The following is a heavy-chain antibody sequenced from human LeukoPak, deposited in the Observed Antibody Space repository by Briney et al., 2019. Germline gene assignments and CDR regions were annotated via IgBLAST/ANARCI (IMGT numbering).Heavy chain of an antibody. D-gene: IGHD3-9*01. CDR2: ISYDGSNK. V-gene: IGHV3-30-3*01. CDR1: GFTFSSYA. CDR3: ATNYYDILTGSTGTPFDY. Sequence: GGSLRLSCAASGFTFSSYAMHWVRQAPGKGLEWVAVISYDGSNKYYADSVKGRFTISRDNSKNTLYLQMNSLRAEDTAVYYCATNYYDILTGSTGTPFDYWGQGTLVTVSS. J-gene: IGHJ4*02.